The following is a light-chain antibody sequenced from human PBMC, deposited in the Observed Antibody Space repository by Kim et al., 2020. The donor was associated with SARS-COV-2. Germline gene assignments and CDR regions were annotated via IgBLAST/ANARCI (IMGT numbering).Light chain of an antibody. CDR2: DVS. V-gene: IGLV2-8*01. CDR1: SSDIGRYNY. Sequence: GQSVTISCTGTSSDIGRYNYVSWYQNHPGRAPKRIMYDVSRRPSGVPDRFSGSKSANTASLSVSGLQAEDEADYYCSSYTDSNTLIFGGGTQLTVL. CDR3: SSYTDSNTLI. J-gene: IGLJ2*01.